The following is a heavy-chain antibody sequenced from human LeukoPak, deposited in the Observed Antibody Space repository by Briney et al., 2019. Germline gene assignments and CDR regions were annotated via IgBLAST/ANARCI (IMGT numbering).Heavy chain of an antibody. Sequence: GGSLALSCAASGFTFGSYAMYWVRQAPGKGLEWVSGIFGSGGSAHYADSVKGRFTISRDNSKNTVYLQMDSLRAEDTATYYCAKTTTGYSSGRYPAWPIDYWGQGTLVTVSS. CDR3: AKTTTGYSSGRYPAWPIDY. V-gene: IGHV3-23*01. D-gene: IGHD2-15*01. CDR1: GFTFGSYA. CDR2: IFGSGGSA. J-gene: IGHJ4*02.